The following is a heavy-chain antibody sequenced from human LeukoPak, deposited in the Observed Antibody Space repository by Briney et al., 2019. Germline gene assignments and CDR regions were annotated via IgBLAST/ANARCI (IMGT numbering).Heavy chain of an antibody. CDR3: AKVRMITMIAYDAFDI. V-gene: IGHV3-23*01. CDR2: VSGSGGST. Sequence: GGSLRLSCAASGFTFRSYAMSWVRQAPGKGLEWVSAVSGSGGSTYYADSVKGRFTISRDNSKNTLYLQMNSLRAEDTAVYYCAKVRMITMIAYDAFDIWGQGTMVTVSS. D-gene: IGHD3-22*01. CDR1: GFTFRSYA. J-gene: IGHJ3*02.